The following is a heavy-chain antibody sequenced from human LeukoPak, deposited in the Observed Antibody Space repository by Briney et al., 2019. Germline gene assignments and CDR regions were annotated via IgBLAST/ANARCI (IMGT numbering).Heavy chain of an antibody. V-gene: IGHV3-74*01. J-gene: IGHJ6*03. CDR2: IKSDGST. CDR3: TRDRNYYYMDV. Sequence: PGGSLRLSCAASGFTFSTYEMNWVRQAPGKGLVWVSRIKSDGSTRYADSVKGRFTISRDNAKNTLYLQMNSLNSEDTAVYYCTRDRNYYYMDVWGRGTTVTVSS. D-gene: IGHD1-14*01. CDR1: GFTFSTYE.